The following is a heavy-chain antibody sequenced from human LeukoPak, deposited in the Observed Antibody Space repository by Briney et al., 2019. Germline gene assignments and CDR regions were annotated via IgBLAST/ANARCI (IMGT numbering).Heavy chain of an antibody. V-gene: IGHV4-28*01. CDR1: AYSISSSNW. J-gene: IGHJ3*02. Sequence: SETLSLTCAVSAYSISSSNWWGWIRQPPGKGLEWIGYIHTSGRTYYNPSLKSRVTMSVDTSKNQFSLNLSSVTAVDTAVYYCVTKGDDYYAFDIWGQGTMVTVSS. CDR3: VTKGDDYYAFDI. D-gene: IGHD5-24*01. CDR2: IHTSGRT.